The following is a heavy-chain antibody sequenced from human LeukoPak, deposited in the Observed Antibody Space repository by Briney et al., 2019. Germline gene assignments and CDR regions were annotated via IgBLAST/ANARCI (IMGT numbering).Heavy chain of an antibody. Sequence: ASVKVSSKPSGYTFTVYGISWVRQAPGQGLEWMGYISAYNGNTNYAQKLQGRVTMTTDTSTSTAYMELRSLRSDDTAVYYCARRSPRYNWFDPWGQGTLVTVSS. CDR2: ISAYNGNT. V-gene: IGHV1-18*01. J-gene: IGHJ5*02. CDR1: GYTFTVYG. CDR3: ARRSPRYNWFDP.